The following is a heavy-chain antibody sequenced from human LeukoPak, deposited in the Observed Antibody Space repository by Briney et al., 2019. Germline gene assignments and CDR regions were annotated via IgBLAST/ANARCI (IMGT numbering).Heavy chain of an antibody. CDR3: AREGDGTLDY. D-gene: IGHD3-16*01. Sequence: GESLKISCKGSGYSFTSYWISWVRQMPGKGLEWMGRIDPSDSYTNYSPSFQGHVTISADKSISTAYLQWSSLKASDAAMYYCAREGDGTLDYWGQGTLVTVSS. J-gene: IGHJ4*02. CDR2: IDPSDSYT. V-gene: IGHV5-10-1*01. CDR1: GYSFTSYW.